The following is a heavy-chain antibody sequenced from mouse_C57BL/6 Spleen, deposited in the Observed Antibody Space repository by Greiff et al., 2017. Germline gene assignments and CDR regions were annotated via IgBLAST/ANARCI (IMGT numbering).Heavy chain of an antibody. D-gene: IGHD1-1*01. Sequence: VQLQQSGAELVKPGASVKVSCKASGYTFTSYWMHWVKQRPGQGLEWIGRIHPSDSDTNYNQKFKGKATLTVDKSSSTAYMQLSSLTSEDSAVYYCAIDGPPYYYGSSYLAMDYWGQGTSVTVSS. CDR3: AIDGPPYYYGSSYLAMDY. CDR1: GYTFTSYW. V-gene: IGHV1-74*01. CDR2: IHPSDSDT. J-gene: IGHJ4*01.